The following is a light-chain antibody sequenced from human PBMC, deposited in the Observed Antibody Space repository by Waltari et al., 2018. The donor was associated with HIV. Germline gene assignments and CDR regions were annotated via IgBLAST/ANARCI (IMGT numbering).Light chain of an antibody. CDR3: QVWDTATAHVI. Sequence: SYVVTQPPSVSVAPGQTARISCGGDHIGSKSVHWYQQRPGQAPVLVIYYDSDRPPGIPERFSSSSSGNTDTLTISRVEAGYEADYFCQVWDTATAHVIFGGGTKLTVL. V-gene: IGLV3-21*04. CDR1: HIGSKS. CDR2: YDS. J-gene: IGLJ2*01.